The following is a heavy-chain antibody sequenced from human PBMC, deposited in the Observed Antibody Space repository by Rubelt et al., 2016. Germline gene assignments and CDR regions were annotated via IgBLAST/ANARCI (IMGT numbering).Heavy chain of an antibody. V-gene: IGHV3-11*01. Sequence: GLEWVSYISSSGSTIYYADSVKGRFTISRDNAKNSLYLQMNSLRAEGTAVYYCARDQIEDQGVYYYYYGMDVWGQGTTVTVSS. D-gene: IGHD2-2*01. J-gene: IGHJ6*02. CDR2: ISSSGSTI. CDR3: ARDQIEDQGVYYYYYGMDV.